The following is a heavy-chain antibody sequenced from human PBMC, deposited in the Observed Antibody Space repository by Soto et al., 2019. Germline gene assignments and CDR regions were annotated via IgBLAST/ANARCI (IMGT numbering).Heavy chain of an antibody. Sequence: ASVKVSCKASGGTFSSYAISWVRQAPGQGLEWMGGIIPIFGTANYAQKFQGRVTITADESTSTAYMELSSLRSEDTAVYYCARDLHTIFGVVTFPYGMDVWGQGTKVTVSS. CDR1: GGTFSSYA. J-gene: IGHJ6*02. CDR2: IIPIFGTA. D-gene: IGHD3-3*01. CDR3: ARDLHTIFGVVTFPYGMDV. V-gene: IGHV1-69*13.